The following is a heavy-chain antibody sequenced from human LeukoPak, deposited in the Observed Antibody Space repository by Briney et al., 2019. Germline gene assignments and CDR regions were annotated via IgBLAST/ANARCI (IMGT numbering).Heavy chain of an antibody. Sequence: PKASVTVSCKASGYTFTSYDINWVRQATEQGLEWMGWMNPNSGNTGYAQKFQGRVTMTRNTSISTAYMELSSLRSEDTAVYYCARLSGMATISDWGQGTLVTVSS. D-gene: IGHD5-24*01. CDR2: MNPNSGNT. CDR1: GYTFTSYD. V-gene: IGHV1-8*01. CDR3: ARLSGMATISD. J-gene: IGHJ4*02.